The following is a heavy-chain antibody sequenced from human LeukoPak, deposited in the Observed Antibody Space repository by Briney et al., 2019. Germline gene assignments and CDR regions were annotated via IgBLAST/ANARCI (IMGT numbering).Heavy chain of an antibody. CDR1: GGSISSYY. V-gene: IGHV4-4*07. D-gene: IGHD4-17*01. CDR2: IYTSGST. Sequence: SESLSLTCNASGGSISSYYWSWIRQPAGQGLEWIGRIYTSGSTSYDPSLKSRITMSVDTSKNQFSLKLSSVTAADTAVYYCARDDYGDYVVAFDIWGQGTMVTVSS. J-gene: IGHJ3*02. CDR3: ARDDYGDYVVAFDI.